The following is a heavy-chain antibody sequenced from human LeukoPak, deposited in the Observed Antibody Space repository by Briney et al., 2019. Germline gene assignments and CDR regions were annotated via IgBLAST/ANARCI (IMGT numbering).Heavy chain of an antibody. CDR1: GFTFSSYA. CDR3: AKGRITMVVVVITYFDY. J-gene: IGHJ4*02. V-gene: IGHV3-23*01. CDR2: IIGSGGNT. D-gene: IGHD3-22*01. Sequence: GSLRLSCAASGFTFSSYAMKWVRQAPRKGLEWVSTIIGSGGNTYYADSVKGRFTISRDSSKNTLYLKMNRLRAEDTAVYYCAKGRITMVVVVITYFDYWGQGTLVTVSS.